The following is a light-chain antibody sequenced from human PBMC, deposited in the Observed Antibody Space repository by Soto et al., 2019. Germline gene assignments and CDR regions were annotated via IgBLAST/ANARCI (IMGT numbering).Light chain of an antibody. CDR3: QHYGSSPVT. CDR1: QSVTSSF. J-gene: IGKJ1*01. CDR2: GAS. Sequence: EIVLTQSPGTLSLSPGERTTLSCRASQSVTSSFLAWYQQKPGQAPRLLIYGASSRATGIPDRCSGSGSGTDFIITISRLEPEDSAVYYCQHYGSSPVTFGQGTKVEIK. V-gene: IGKV3-20*01.